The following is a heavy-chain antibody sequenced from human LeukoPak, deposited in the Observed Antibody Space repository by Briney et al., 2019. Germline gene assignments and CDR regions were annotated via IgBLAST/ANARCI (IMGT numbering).Heavy chain of an antibody. CDR2: IHYSGTI. CDR3: ARGHKGLEV. CDR1: GASVSAYY. V-gene: IGHV4-59*02. J-gene: IGHJ6*02. Sequence: SETLSLTCSVSGASVSAYYWSWIRQPPGKGLEWIGYIHYSGTINYNPSLMSRVTISVDSSKNQFSLRLSSVTAADTAVYFCARGHKGLEVWGQGATVTVSS.